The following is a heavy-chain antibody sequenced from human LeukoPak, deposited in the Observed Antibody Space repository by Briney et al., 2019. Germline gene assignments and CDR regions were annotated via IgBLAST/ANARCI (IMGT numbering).Heavy chain of an antibody. J-gene: IGHJ4*02. V-gene: IGHV1-69*13. CDR3: ARGAATGPTLGFDY. Sequence: GASVKVSCKASGGTFSSYAISWVRQAPGQGLEWMGGIIPIFGTANYAQKFQGRVTITADESTSTAYMELSSLRAEDTAVYYCARGAATGPTLGFDYWGQGTLVTVSS. D-gene: IGHD6-13*01. CDR1: GGTFSSYA. CDR2: IIPIFGTA.